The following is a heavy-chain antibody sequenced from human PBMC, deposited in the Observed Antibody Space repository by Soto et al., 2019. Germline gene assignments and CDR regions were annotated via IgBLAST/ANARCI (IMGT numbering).Heavy chain of an antibody. CDR2: ISYDGSNK. CDR3: ARDPIPVPMYYFDY. CDR1: GFIFSDFG. Sequence: PGGSLRLSCAVSGFIFSDFGMHWVRQAPGKGLEWVAVISYDGSNKFYVDSVKGRFTISRDNSKNTVYLQMNSLRAEDTAVYYCARDPIPVPMYYFDYWGQGSLVTVSS. D-gene: IGHD6-19*01. V-gene: IGHV3-30*03. J-gene: IGHJ4*02.